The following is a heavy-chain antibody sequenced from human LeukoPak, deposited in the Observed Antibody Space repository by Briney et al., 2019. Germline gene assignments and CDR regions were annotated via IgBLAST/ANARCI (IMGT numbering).Heavy chain of an antibody. V-gene: IGHV1-2*02. Sequence: ASVKVSCKASGYTFIVYYIHWVRQAPGQGLEYMGWMNPNSGGTNYAQNFQGRVTMARDTSISTAYMELSRLRSDDTAIYYCARMEYYYDRSGYYNDWGQGTLVTVSS. CDR3: ARMEYYYDRSGYYND. D-gene: IGHD3-22*01. CDR1: GYTFIVYY. CDR2: MNPNSGGT. J-gene: IGHJ4*02.